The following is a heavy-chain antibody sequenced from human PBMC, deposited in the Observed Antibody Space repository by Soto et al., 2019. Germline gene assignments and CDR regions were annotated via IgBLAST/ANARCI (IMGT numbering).Heavy chain of an antibody. Sequence: GGSLRLSCAASGFTFDSYAMSWVRQAPGKGLEWVSGISGGSRGTYYAGSVKGRFTISRDNSKNTVYLQMNSLRAEDTAVYYCAKASISYSTGWRYYYYALDVRGQGTTVTLSS. CDR2: ISGGSRGT. D-gene: IGHD6-19*01. V-gene: IGHV3-23*01. CDR1: GFTFDSYA. CDR3: AKASISYSTGWRYYYYALDV. J-gene: IGHJ6*02.